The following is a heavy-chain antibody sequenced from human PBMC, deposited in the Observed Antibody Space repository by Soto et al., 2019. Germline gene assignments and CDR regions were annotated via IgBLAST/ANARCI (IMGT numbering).Heavy chain of an antibody. CDR2: ITIRTGNI. J-gene: IGHJ5*02. CDR1: GFTISGCS. D-gene: IGHD3-22*01. Sequence: GGSLRLPCEASGFTISGCSVNWVRQAPGKGLEWLAYITIRTGNIVYADSVRGRFTISADNAENTLYLQMDSLRVEDTAVYYCGRDTWGRRPYYYDTSDTSWGQGTLVTVSS. CDR3: GRDTWGRRPYYYDTSDTS. V-gene: IGHV3-48*01.